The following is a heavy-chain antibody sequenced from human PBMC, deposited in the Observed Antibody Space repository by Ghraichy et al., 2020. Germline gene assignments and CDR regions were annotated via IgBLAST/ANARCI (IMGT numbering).Heavy chain of an antibody. J-gene: IGHJ4*02. Sequence: ASVKVSCKASGYTFTSYAMNWVRQAPGQGLEWMGWINTNTGNPTYAQGFTGRFVFSLDTSVSTAYLQISSLKAEDTAVYYCARSGVLRYFDWLFPLGYWGQGTLVTVSS. V-gene: IGHV7-4-1*02. D-gene: IGHD3-9*01. CDR2: INTNTGNP. CDR3: ARSGVLRYFDWLFPLGY. CDR1: GYTFTSYA.